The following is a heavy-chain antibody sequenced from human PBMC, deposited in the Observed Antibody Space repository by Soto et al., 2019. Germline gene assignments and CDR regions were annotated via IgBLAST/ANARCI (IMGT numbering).Heavy chain of an antibody. V-gene: IGHV1-18*01. Sequence: GASVKVSCKASGYTFTNFGISWVRQAPGQGLEWMGWISAYNGNTNYAQNFQGRVTMTTDTSTSTAYMELRSLRSEDTAVYYCARSIMIVPRLLDYWGQGTLVTVSS. CDR1: GYTFTNFG. J-gene: IGHJ4*02. CDR2: ISAYNGNT. D-gene: IGHD3-22*01. CDR3: ARSIMIVPRLLDY.